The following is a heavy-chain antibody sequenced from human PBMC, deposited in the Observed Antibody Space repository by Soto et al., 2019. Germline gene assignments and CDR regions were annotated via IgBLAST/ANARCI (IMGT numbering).Heavy chain of an antibody. V-gene: IGHV3-64D*06. CDR2: ISSNGGST. D-gene: IGHD3-22*01. CDR3: VKGWGGGWRETYYYDSTPSAFDY. Sequence: GGSLRLSCSASGFTFSSYAMHGVRQAPGKGLEYVSAISSNGGSTYYADSVKGRFTISRDNSKNTLYLQMSSLRAEDTAVYYCVKGWGGGWRETYYYDSTPSAFDYWGQGTLVTVSS. J-gene: IGHJ4*02. CDR1: GFTFSSYA.